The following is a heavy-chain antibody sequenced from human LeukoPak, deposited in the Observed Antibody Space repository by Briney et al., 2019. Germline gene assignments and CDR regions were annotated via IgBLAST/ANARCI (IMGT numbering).Heavy chain of an antibody. Sequence: GGSLRLSCAASGFTFSNAWMSWVRQAPGKGLEWVGRIKSKTDGGTTDYAAPVKGRFTISGDDSKNTLYLQMNSLKTEDTAVYYCTTDSPQLLWFGELPIDYWGQGTLVTVSS. CDR1: GFTFSNAW. V-gene: IGHV3-15*01. J-gene: IGHJ4*02. D-gene: IGHD3-10*01. CDR2: IKSKTDGGTT. CDR3: TTDSPQLLWFGELPIDY.